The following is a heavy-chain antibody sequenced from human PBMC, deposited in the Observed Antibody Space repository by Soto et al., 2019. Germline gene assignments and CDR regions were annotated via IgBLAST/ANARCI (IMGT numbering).Heavy chain of an antibody. V-gene: IGHV1-3*01. Sequence: QVELVQSGAEVKKPGASVKVSCKASGYTFTSYAMHWVRQAPGQRREWMGWINAGNGNTKYSQKFQGRVTITRDTSASTAYMELSSLRSEDTAVYYCARKDSIDPFDYWGQGTLVTVSS. CDR2: INAGNGNT. CDR1: GYTFTSYA. J-gene: IGHJ4*02. D-gene: IGHD2-15*01. CDR3: ARKDSIDPFDY.